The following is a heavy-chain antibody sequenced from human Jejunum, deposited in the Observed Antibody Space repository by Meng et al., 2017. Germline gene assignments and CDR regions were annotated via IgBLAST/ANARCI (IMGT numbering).Heavy chain of an antibody. CDR2: IHTKARDYAT. Sequence: GESLKISCAASGFTFSGTAMHWVRQASGRGLEWVGRIHTKARDYATAYSATVKGRFIISRDDSENRSYLQMNDLKSEDTAVYYCTSLSYSESSGYYTGYWGQGTLVTGS. D-gene: IGHD3-22*01. V-gene: IGHV3-73*01. CDR3: TSLSYSESSGYYTGY. CDR1: GFTFSGTA. J-gene: IGHJ4*02.